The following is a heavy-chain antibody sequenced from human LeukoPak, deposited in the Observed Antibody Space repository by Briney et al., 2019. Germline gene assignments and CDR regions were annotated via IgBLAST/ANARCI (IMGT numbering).Heavy chain of an antibody. V-gene: IGHV4-34*01. CDR1: GGSFRGYS. Sequence: SETLSLTCAVYGGSFRGYSWSWIRKPPGKGLNGIGEINHSGSTNYNPSLKSRVTISVDTSKNQFSLKLSSVTAADTAVYYCARRRWFGESIGFDPWGQGTLVTVSS. CDR3: ARRRWFGESIGFDP. CDR2: INHSGST. J-gene: IGHJ5*02. D-gene: IGHD3-10*01.